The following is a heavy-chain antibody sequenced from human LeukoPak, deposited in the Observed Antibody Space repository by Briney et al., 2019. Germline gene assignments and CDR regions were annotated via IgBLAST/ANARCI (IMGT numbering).Heavy chain of an antibody. CDR2: INPNSGGT. CDR3: ARSLVWGDAFDI. Sequence: ASVKVSCKASGYTFTGYYMHWVRQAPGQGLEWMGWINPNSGGTNYAQKFQGRVTMTRDTSISTAYMELSRLRSDDTAVYYYARSLVWGDAFDIWGQGTMVTVSS. J-gene: IGHJ3*02. V-gene: IGHV1-2*02. CDR1: GYTFTGYY. D-gene: IGHD3-16*01.